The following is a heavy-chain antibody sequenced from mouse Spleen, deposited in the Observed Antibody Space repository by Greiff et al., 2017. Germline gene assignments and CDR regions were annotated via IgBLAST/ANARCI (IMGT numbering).Heavy chain of an antibody. Sequence: QVQLQQSGPELVKPGASVKISCKASGYSFTSYYIHWVKQRPGQGLEWIGWIYPGSGNTKYNEKFKGKATLTADTSSSTAYMQLSSLTSEDSAVYYCARTSGDYFDYWGQGTTLTVSS. CDR2: IYPGSGNT. D-gene: IGHD3-2*02. CDR1: GYSFTSYY. J-gene: IGHJ2*01. CDR3: ARTSGDYFDY. V-gene: IGHV1-66*01.